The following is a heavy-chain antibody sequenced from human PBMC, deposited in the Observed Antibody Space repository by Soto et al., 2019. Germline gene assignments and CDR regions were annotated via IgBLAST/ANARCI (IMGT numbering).Heavy chain of an antibody. CDR1: GYTLTELS. CDR2: FDPEDGET. CDR3: AKMHPTYYDFFWGSYRYLGVDY. V-gene: IGHV1-24*01. J-gene: IGHJ4*02. D-gene: IGHD3-16*02. Sequence: ASVKVSCKVSGYTLTELSMHWVRQAPGKGLEWMGGFDPEDGETIYAQKFQGRVTMTEDTSTDTAYMELSSLRYEDTAVYYCAKMHPTYYDFFWGSYRYLGVDYCGQGCLVTVSA.